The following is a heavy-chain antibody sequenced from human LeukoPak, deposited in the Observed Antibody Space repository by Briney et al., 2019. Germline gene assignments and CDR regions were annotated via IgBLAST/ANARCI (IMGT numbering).Heavy chain of an antibody. CDR3: AKVRASSTTATIFDY. V-gene: IGHV3-30*18. CDR1: GFTFSSYG. CDR2: ISYDGSNK. Sequence: GGSLRLSCAASGFTFSSYGMHWVRQAPGKGLEWVAVISYDGSNKYYADSVKGRFTISRDNSKNTLYLQMNSLRAEDTAVYYCAKVRASSTTATIFDYWGQGTLVTVSS. D-gene: IGHD2-2*01. J-gene: IGHJ4*02.